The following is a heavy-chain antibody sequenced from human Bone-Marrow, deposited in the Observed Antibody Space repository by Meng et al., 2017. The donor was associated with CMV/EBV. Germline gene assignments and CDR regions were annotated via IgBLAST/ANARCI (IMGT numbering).Heavy chain of an antibody. V-gene: IGHV3-21*01. D-gene: IGHD5-24*01. CDR2: ISSSSSYI. CDR1: GFTFSSYE. Sequence: GESLKISCAASGFTFSSYEMNWVRQAPGKGLEWVSSISSSSSYIYYADSVKGRFTISRDNAKNSLYLQMNSLRAEDTAVYYCARDILRRGRWLQNVAWFDYWGQGTLVTVSS. J-gene: IGHJ4*02. CDR3: ARDILRRGRWLQNVAWFDY.